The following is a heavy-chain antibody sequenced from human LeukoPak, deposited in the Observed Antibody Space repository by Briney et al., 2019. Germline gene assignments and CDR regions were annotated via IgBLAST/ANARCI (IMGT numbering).Heavy chain of an antibody. J-gene: IGHJ4*02. CDR2: ISSSGGTT. CDR1: GFTFSSYA. CDR3: AKSKNYYDSSPFDY. D-gene: IGHD3-22*01. Sequence: GGSLRLSCGASGFTFSSYAMSWVRQAPGKGLEWVSAISSSGGTTYSADSVKGRFTISRDNSKNTVYLQMNSLRAEDTAVYYCAKSKNYYDSSPFDYWGQGTLVTVSS. V-gene: IGHV3-23*01.